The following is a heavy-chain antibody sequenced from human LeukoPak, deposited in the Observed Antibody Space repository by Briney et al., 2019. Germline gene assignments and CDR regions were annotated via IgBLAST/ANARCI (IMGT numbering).Heavy chain of an antibody. D-gene: IGHD3-10*01. J-gene: IGHJ4*02. CDR3: AREDSNNYGSGSYYNDDC. CDR1: GFSFSSYA. Sequence: GGSLRLSCAASGFSFSSYAMSWVRQAPGKGLEWVSAISGSGGSTYYADSVKGRFTISRGNSKNTLYVQMNSLRVEDTAVYYCAREDSNNYGSGSYYNDDCWGQGTLVTVSS. CDR2: ISGSGGST. V-gene: IGHV3-23*01.